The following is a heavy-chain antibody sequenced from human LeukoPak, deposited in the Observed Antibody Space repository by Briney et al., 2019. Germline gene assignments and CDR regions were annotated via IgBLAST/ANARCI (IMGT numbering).Heavy chain of an antibody. V-gene: IGHV3-48*03. CDR1: GFTFSSYE. Sequence: GGSLRLSCAASGFTFSSYEMNWVRQAPGKGLEWVSYISSSGSTIYYADSVKGRFTISRDNAKKSLYLQMKSLRAEDTAVYYCARHLSGVTGYSYGRGIDYWGQGTLVTVSS. D-gene: IGHD5-18*01. CDR2: ISSSGSTI. J-gene: IGHJ4*02. CDR3: ARHLSGVTGYSYGRGIDY.